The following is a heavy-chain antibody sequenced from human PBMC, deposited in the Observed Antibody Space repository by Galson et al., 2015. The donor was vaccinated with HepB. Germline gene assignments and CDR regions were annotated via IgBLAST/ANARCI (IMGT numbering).Heavy chain of an antibody. V-gene: IGHV1-2*05. CDR1: GYTFTGYY. CDR3: ARGKGGNYGSGSLDY. D-gene: IGHD3-10*01. J-gene: IGHJ4*02. Sequence: SVKVSCKASGYTFTGYYIHWVRQAPGQGPEWMGRINPNSGATNYAQRFQGRVTMTRDTSISTAYMELSSLRSDDTVVYYCARGKGGNYGSGSLDYWGQGTPVTVSS. CDR2: INPNSGAT.